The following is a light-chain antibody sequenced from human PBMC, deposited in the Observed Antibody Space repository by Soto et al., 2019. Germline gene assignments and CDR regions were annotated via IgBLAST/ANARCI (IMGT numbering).Light chain of an antibody. J-gene: IGKJ2*01. CDR1: QSVSSY. CDR3: QQRSNWPPVRA. V-gene: IGKV3-11*01. CDR2: DAS. Sequence: EIVLTQSPATLSLSPGERATLSCRASQSVSSYLAWYQQKPGQAPRLLIYDASNRATGIPARFSGSGSGTDFTLTTSSLEPEDFAVYYCQQRSNWPPVRAFGQGTKLEIK.